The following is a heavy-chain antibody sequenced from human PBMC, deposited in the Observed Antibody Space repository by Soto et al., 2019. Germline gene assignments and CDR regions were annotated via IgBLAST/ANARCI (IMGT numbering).Heavy chain of an antibody. V-gene: IGHV3-74*01. CDR2: INSDGSST. D-gene: IGHD2-2*01. Sequence: GGSLRLSCAASGFTFSSYWMHWVRQAPGKGLVWISRINSDGSSTSYADSVKGRFTISRDNAKNTLYLQMNSLRAEDTAVYYCARDLGCSSTSCYYNDYMDVWGKGTTVTVSS. J-gene: IGHJ6*03. CDR1: GFTFSSYW. CDR3: ARDLGCSSTSCYYNDYMDV.